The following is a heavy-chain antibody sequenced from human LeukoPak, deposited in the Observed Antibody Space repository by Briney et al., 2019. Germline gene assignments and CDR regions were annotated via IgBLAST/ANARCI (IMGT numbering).Heavy chain of an antibody. CDR3: ERGLVYDTSGYYSDY. J-gene: IGHJ4*02. Sequence: TGGSLRLSCAASGFTFSAFWMHWVRQAPGKGLVWVSRINSDDSRTTYADSVKGRFTISIDKAKNTLYLQMNSMRAEDTAVYYCERGLVYDTSGYYSDYWGQGTLVTVSS. D-gene: IGHD3-22*01. CDR1: GFTFSAFW. CDR2: INSDDSRT. V-gene: IGHV3-74*01.